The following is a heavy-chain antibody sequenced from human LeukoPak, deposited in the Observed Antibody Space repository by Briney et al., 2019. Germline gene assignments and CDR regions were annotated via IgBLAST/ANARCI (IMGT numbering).Heavy chain of an antibody. D-gene: IGHD2-15*01. J-gene: IGHJ3*01. CDR2: IYYSGST. Sequence: SETLSLTCTVSGGSISSGGYYWSWIRQHPGKGLEWIGYIYYSGSTYYNPSLKSRVTISVDTSKNHFSLKLSSVTAADTAVYYCARICSAGACYASHAVDVWGQGTMVTVSS. CDR1: GGSISSGGYY. CDR3: ARICSAGACYASHAVDV. V-gene: IGHV4-31*03.